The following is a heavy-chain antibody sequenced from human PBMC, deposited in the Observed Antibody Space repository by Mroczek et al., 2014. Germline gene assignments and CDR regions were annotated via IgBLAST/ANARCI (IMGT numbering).Heavy chain of an antibody. CDR2: IYYSGST. CDR1: GGSISSYY. J-gene: IGHJ3*02. V-gene: IGHV4-59*01. Sequence: QVQLQQWGPGLVKPSETLSLTCTVSGGSISSYYWSWIRQPPGKGLEWIGYIYYSGSTNYNPSLKSRVTISVDTSKNQFSLKLSSVTAADTAVYYCARPGSGGSVWEDLGFITGTTANDAFDIWAKGQWSPSLQ. D-gene: IGHD1-7*01. CDR3: ARPGSGGSVWEDLGFITGTTANDAFDI.